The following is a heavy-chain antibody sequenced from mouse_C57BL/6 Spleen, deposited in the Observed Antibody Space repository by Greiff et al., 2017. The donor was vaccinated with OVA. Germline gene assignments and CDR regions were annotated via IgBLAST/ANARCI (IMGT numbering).Heavy chain of an antibody. D-gene: IGHD1-1*01. Sequence: VQLKESGPGLVKPSQSLSLTCSVTGYSITSGYYWNWIRQFPGNKLEWMGYISYDGSNNYNPSLKNRISITRDTSKNQFFLKLNSVTTEDTATYYCARDSHYYGSSYSAMDYWGQGTSVTVSS. CDR1: GYSITSGYY. CDR3: ARDSHYYGSSYSAMDY. CDR2: ISYDGSN. J-gene: IGHJ4*01. V-gene: IGHV3-6*01.